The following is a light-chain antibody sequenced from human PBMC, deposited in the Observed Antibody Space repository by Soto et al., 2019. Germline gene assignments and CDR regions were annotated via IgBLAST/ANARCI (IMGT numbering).Light chain of an antibody. CDR1: QSVSSSY. CDR2: GAS. V-gene: IGKV3-20*01. CDR3: QQYGGT. Sequence: EIVLRQSPGTLSLSPGERATLSCRASQSVSSSYLAWYQQKPGQAPRLLIYGASSRATGIPDRFSGSGSGTDFTLTISRLEPEDFAVYYCQQYGGTFGQGTKVDIK. J-gene: IGKJ1*01.